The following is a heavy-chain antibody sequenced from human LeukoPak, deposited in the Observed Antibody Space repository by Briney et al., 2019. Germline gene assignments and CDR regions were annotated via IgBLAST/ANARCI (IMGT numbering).Heavy chain of an antibody. CDR3: AKDRDCSSTSCYGGNY. D-gene: IGHD2-2*01. J-gene: IGHJ4*02. CDR2: ISGSGGST. Sequence: PGGSLRLSCAASGFTFSSYAMSWVRQAPGKGLEWVSAISGSGGSTYYADSVKGRFTISRDNSKNTLYLQMNGLRAEDTAVYYCAKDRDCSSTSCYGGNYWGQGTLVTVSS. V-gene: IGHV3-23*01. CDR1: GFTFSSYA.